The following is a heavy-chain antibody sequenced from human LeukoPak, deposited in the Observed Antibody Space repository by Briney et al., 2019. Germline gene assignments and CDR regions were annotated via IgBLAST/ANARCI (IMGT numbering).Heavy chain of an antibody. V-gene: IGHV4-34*01. CDR1: GGSFSGSN. J-gene: IGHJ4*02. CDR3: VRAYDY. Sequence: SETLSLTCAVYGGSFSGSNWSWIRQPPGKGLEWIGEIYNSGSTIYNPSLKSRVTISVDTSKNQFSLNLISVTAADTAVYYCVRAYDYWGQGTLVTVSS. CDR2: IYNSGST.